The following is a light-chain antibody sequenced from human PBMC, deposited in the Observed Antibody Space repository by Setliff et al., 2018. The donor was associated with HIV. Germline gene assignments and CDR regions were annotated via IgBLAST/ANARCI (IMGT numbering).Light chain of an antibody. V-gene: IGLV1-40*01. CDR3: QSYDSSLSGFV. CDR1: SSNIGTGYD. J-gene: IGLJ1*01. CDR2: DNN. Sequence: ESGAPGQRVTISCTGSSSNIGTGYDVHWYQQLPGTAPKLLIHDNNNRPSGVPDRFSGSKSGTSASLAITGLQAEDEADYYCQSYDSSLSGFVFGSGTKVTVL.